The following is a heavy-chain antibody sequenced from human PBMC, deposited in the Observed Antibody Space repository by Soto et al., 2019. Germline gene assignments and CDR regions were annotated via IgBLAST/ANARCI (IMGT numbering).Heavy chain of an antibody. V-gene: IGHV4-34*01. Sequence: QVQLQQWGAGLLKPSETLSLTCAVYVGSFRGYYWSWIRQPPGKGLEWIGEINHSGRTNYSPSLKSRLIISVDTSKNQLSLNLSSVTAADTAVYYCARGGDSGYVVWGKGTLVTVSS. CDR3: ARGGDSGYVV. CDR2: INHSGRT. J-gene: IGHJ4*02. CDR1: VGSFRGYY. D-gene: IGHD5-12*01.